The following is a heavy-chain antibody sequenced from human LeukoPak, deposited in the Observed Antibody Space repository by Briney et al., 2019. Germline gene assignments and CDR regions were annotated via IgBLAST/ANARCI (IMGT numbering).Heavy chain of an antibody. D-gene: IGHD2-21*02. V-gene: IGHV3-21*01. J-gene: IGHJ4*01. CDR1: GFTFRSYT. CDR3: ARDRGAYCGGDCYLGFDY. Sequence: GGSLRLSCAASGFTFRSYTMNWVRQAPGKGLEWVSFISSSSSDIYYADSVKGRFTISRDNSKNTLYLQMNSLRAEDTAVYYCARDRGAYCGGDCYLGFDYWGRGTLVTVSS. CDR2: ISSSSSDI.